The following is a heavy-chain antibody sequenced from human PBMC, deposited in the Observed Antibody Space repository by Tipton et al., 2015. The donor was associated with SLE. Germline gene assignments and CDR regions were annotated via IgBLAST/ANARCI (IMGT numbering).Heavy chain of an antibody. CDR1: GGSISSYY. J-gene: IGHJ4*02. Sequence: LRLSCTVSGGSISSYYWSWIRQPPGKGLEWIGYIYYSGSTYYNPSLKSRVTISVDTSKNQFSLKLSSVTAADTAVYYCARDPPPIYSIGAATTPPVWGQGTLFTMSS. D-gene: IGHD6-13*01. V-gene: IGHV4-59*12. CDR2: IYYSGST. CDR3: ARDPPPIYSIGAATTPPV.